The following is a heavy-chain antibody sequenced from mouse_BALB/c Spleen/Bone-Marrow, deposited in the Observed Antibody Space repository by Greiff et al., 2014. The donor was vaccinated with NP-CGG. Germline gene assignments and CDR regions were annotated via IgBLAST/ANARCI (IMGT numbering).Heavy chain of an antibody. CDR2: IWAGGAT. CDR3: TREREGDGYYDFDY. V-gene: IGHV2-9*02. Sequence: QVQLKESGPGLGAPSQRLTITCPVSGFSLDSYGIHWGRQPPGKGLEWVGVIWAGGATNYNSALMSRLSISKDNSKSQVFLKMNSLQIDDTAMFYCTREREGDGYYDFDYWGQGTIFTVSS. D-gene: IGHD2-3*01. J-gene: IGHJ2*01. CDR1: GFSLDSYG.